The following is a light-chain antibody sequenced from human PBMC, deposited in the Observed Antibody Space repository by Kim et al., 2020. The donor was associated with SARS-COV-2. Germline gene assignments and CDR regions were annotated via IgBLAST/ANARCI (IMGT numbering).Light chain of an antibody. CDR3: QQAYRFPLT. CDR2: SAS. V-gene: IGKV1-12*01. J-gene: IGKJ4*01. Sequence: VSVGDRVTMTCRASQGIGSWLAWYQQKPGKAPKLLIYSASSLQSGVPSRYSGSGSGTDFTLTISSLQPEDFATYYCQQAYRFPLTFGGGTKVDIK. CDR1: QGIGSW.